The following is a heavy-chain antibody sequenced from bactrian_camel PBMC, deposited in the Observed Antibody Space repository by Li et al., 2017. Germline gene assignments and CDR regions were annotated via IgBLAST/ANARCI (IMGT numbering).Heavy chain of an antibody. D-gene: IGHD5*01. Sequence: HVQLVESGGGSVQAGGSLRLSCEGSGRTYDKWCMGWFRQFPGKQREAVATIDSSGRTVYADSMKGRFTIVFDNAEKISYLEMNNLNDEDTALYRCAASWGMSAMAALGRIAHDDFGYWGEGTQVTVS. CDR3: AASWGMSAMAALGRIAHDDFGY. V-gene: IGHV3S53*01. J-gene: IGHJ6*01. CDR2: IDSSGRT. CDR1: GRTYDKWC.